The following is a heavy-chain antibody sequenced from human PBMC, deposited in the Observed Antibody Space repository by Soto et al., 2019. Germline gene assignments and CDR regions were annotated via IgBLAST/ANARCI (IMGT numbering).Heavy chain of an antibody. Sequence: PGGSLRLSCLASGFIVTNNYMYWVRQAPGKGLEWVSVIYSGGDIHCADSVKGRFTISRGTSENTVNLHLNNLRAEDTAVYFCVSRSPSRVFDYWGQGTPVTVSS. J-gene: IGHJ4*01. CDR3: VSRSPSRVFDY. V-gene: IGHV3-53*01. CDR1: GFIVTNNY. CDR2: IYSGGDI. D-gene: IGHD3-10*01.